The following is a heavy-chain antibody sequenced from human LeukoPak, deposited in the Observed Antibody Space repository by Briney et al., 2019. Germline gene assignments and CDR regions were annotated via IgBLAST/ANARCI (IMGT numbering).Heavy chain of an antibody. CDR2: ISGSGAYT. V-gene: IGHV3-23*01. D-gene: IGHD6-13*01. Sequence: GGSLRLSCAASGFTFSSYAMSWVRQAPGKGLEWVSAISGSGAYTYYADSVKGRFTISRDNSKNTLYLQMNSLRAEDTAVYYCAKDGSSSWYVGPPLDYWGQGTLVTVSS. J-gene: IGHJ4*02. CDR1: GFTFSSYA. CDR3: AKDGSSSWYVGPPLDY.